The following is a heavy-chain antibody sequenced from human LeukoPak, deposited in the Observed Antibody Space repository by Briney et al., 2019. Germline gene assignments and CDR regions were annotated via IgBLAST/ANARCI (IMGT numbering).Heavy chain of an antibody. CDR1: GYSISSGYY. V-gene: IGHV4-38-2*02. D-gene: IGHD3-9*01. CDR2: IYHSGST. Sequence: SETLSLTCTVSGYSISSGYYWGWIRQPPGKGLEWIGSIYHSGSTYYNPSLKSRVTISVETSKNQFSLKLSSVTAADTAVYCCARTSTADFDWLPSFDYWGQGTLVTVFS. J-gene: IGHJ4*02. CDR3: ARTSTADFDWLPSFDY.